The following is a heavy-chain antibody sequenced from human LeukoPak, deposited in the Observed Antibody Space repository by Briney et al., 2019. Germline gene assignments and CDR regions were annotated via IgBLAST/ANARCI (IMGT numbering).Heavy chain of an antibody. CDR3: ARGGHSSGWH. J-gene: IGHJ4*02. V-gene: IGHV4-59*01. CDR1: GGSISSYY. Sequence: PSETLSLTCTVSGGSISSYYWSWIRQPPGKGLEWIGYIYYSGSTNYNPSLKSRDTISVDTSKNQFSLKLSSVTAADTAVYYCARGGHSSGWHWGQGTLVTVSS. CDR2: IYYSGST. D-gene: IGHD6-19*01.